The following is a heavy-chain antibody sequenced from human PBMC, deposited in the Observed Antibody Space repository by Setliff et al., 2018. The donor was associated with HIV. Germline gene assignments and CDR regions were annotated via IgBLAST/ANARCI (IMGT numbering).Heavy chain of an antibody. CDR2: IYYSGST. CDR1: GGSLSGHY. V-gene: IGHV4-59*08. Sequence: SETLSLTCAVYGGSLSGHYWSWIRQPPGKGLEWIGYIYYSGSTNYNPSLKSRVTISVDTSKNQFSLKLTSVTAADTAVYYCAQLIAVGGIDYWGQGTLVTVSS. D-gene: IGHD6-19*01. CDR3: AQLIAVGGIDY. J-gene: IGHJ4*02.